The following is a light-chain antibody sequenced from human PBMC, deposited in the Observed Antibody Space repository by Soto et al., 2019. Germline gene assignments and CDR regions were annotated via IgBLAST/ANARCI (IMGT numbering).Light chain of an antibody. CDR2: GES. J-gene: IGKJ1*01. CDR1: QSVSSN. Sequence: EIVMTQSPATLSVSPWERATLSCRASQSVSSNLAWYQQKPGQAPRLLIYGESARATGIPARFSGSGSGTEFTLTISSLQSEDFAVYFCQQYYDWPRTFGQGTKVDIK. CDR3: QQYYDWPRT. V-gene: IGKV3-15*01.